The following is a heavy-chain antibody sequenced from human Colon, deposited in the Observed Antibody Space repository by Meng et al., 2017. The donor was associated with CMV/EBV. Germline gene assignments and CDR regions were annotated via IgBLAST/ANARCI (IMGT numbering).Heavy chain of an antibody. Sequence: GGTVSTYAINWLQQAPEEGHEWLGGNIPILGTSNYPRKYLGRVTITTNNNTNKAYMKLKSVTSEDRAVYYCARGYSSTTVTSYFDSWGQGTLVTVSS. CDR1: GGTVSTYA. CDR2: NIPILGTS. V-gene: IGHV1-69*05. J-gene: IGHJ4*02. CDR3: ARGYSSTTVTSYFDS. D-gene: IGHD4-17*01.